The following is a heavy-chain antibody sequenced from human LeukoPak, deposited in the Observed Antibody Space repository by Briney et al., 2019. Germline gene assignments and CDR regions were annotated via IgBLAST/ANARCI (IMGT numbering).Heavy chain of an antibody. CDR2: IYYSGST. CDR3: ARNSPRGYAHAFDI. J-gene: IGHJ3*02. D-gene: IGHD5-12*01. Sequence: PSETLSLTCTVSGGSICSYYWSWIRQPPGKGLEWIGYIYYSGSTNYNPSLKSGVTISVDTCKNQFSLKLSSVTAADTAVYYCARNSPRGYAHAFDIWGQGTVVTVSS. CDR1: GGSICSYY. V-gene: IGHV4-59*01.